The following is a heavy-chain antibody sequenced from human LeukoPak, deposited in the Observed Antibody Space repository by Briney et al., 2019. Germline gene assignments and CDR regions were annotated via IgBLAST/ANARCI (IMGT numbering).Heavy chain of an antibody. D-gene: IGHD4-17*01. CDR2: IYHSGST. CDR3: ARGEPGDYVLLDASDI. CDR1: GVSISSGGYS. J-gene: IGHJ3*02. Sequence: SQTLSLTCAVSGVSISSGGYSWSWIRQPPGKGLEWIGYIYHSGSTYYNPSLKSRVTISVDRSKNQFSLKLSSVTAADTAVYYCARGEPGDYVLLDASDIWGQGTMVTVSS. V-gene: IGHV4-30-2*01.